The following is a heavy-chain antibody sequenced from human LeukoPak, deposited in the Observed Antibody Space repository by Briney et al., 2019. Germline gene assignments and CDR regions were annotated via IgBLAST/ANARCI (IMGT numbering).Heavy chain of an antibody. J-gene: IGHJ4*02. CDR1: GGSISSYY. D-gene: IGHD3-3*01. CDR2: IYYSGST. Sequence: PSETLSLTCTVSGGSISSYYWSWIRQPPGKGLEWIGYIYYSGSTNYNPSLKSRVTISVDTSKNQFSLKLSSVTAADTAVYYCARGLPSYDFRSGYYPYYFDYWGQGTLVTVSS. CDR3: ARGLPSYDFRSGYYPYYFDY. V-gene: IGHV4-59*01.